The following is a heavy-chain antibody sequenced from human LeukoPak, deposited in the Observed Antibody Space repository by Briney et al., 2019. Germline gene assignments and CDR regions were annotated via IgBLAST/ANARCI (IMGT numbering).Heavy chain of an antibody. J-gene: IGHJ1*01. CDR1: GGSISSGDYC. D-gene: IGHD6-19*01. Sequence: SQTLSLTCTVSGGSISSGDYCWSWIRQPPGKGLEWIGYIYYSGSTYYTPSLKSRVTISVDTSKNQFSLKLSSVTAADTAVYYCARVYSSGSRAFQHWGQGTLVTVSS. V-gene: IGHV4-30-4*01. CDR3: ARVYSSGSRAFQH. CDR2: IYYSGST.